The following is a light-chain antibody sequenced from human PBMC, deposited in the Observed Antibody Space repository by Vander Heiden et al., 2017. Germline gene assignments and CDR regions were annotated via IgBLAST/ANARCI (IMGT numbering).Light chain of an antibody. CDR3: QQSYSLPYT. J-gene: IGKJ2*01. V-gene: IGKV1-39*01. Sequence: DIQMTQSPSSLSASVGDRVTITCRASQSLGNSLNWYQQKPGNAPNLLIYTASSFQSGVPSRFSGSGSGTDFTLTISSLQPEDFATYYCQQSYSLPYTFGQGTKLEIK. CDR2: TAS. CDR1: QSLGNS.